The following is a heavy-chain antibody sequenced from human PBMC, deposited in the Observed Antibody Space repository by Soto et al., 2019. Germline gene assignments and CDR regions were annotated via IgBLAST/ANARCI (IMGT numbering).Heavy chain of an antibody. Sequence: PGGSLRLSCAASGFTFSSYSMNWVRQAPGKGLEWVSSISSSSSYIYYADSVKGRFTISRDNAKNSLYLQMNSLRAEDTSVYYCARAPTELHLGELSLGMGAFDIWGQGTMVTVS. CDR1: GFTFSSYS. V-gene: IGHV3-21*01. CDR3: ARAPTELHLGELSLGMGAFDI. D-gene: IGHD3-16*02. J-gene: IGHJ3*02. CDR2: ISSSSSYI.